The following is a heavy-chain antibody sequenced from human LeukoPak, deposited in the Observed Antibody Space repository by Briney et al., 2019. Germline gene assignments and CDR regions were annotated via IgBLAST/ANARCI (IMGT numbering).Heavy chain of an antibody. V-gene: IGHV3-30*02. CDR1: GFTFSSYG. D-gene: IGHD2-2*01. Sequence: GGSLRLSCAASGFTFSSYGMHWVRQAPGKGLEGGAFIRYDGSNKYYADSVKGQFTISRANSKNTLYLQMNSLRAEDTAVYYCAKALKKDCSSPSCLDYWGQGTLVTVSS. CDR2: IRYDGSNK. J-gene: IGHJ4*02. CDR3: AKALKKDCSSPSCLDY.